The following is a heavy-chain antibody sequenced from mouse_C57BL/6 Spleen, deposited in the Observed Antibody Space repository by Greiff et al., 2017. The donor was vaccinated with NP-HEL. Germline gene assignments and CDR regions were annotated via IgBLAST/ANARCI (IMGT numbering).Heavy chain of an antibody. V-gene: IGHV14-1*01. Sequence: VQLQQSGAELVRPGASVKLSCTASGFNIKDYYMHWVKQRPEQGLEWIGRIDPEDGDTEYAPKFQGKATMTADTSSNTAYLQLSSLTSEDTAGYYCTTSYYGSSYAMDYWGQGTSVTVSS. CDR1: GFNIKDYY. CDR2: IDPEDGDT. D-gene: IGHD1-1*01. CDR3: TTSYYGSSYAMDY. J-gene: IGHJ4*01.